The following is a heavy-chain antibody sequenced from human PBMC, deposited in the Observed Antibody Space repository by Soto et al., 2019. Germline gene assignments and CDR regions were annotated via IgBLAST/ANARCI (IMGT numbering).Heavy chain of an antibody. D-gene: IGHD3-10*01. CDR2: IYYSGST. J-gene: IGHJ4*02. Sequence: SETLSLTCTVSGGSISSGGYYWSWIRQHPGKGLEWIGYIYYSGSTYYNPSLKSRVTISVDTSKNQFSLKLSSVTAADTAVYYCARHKGYYGSGSPDMSYFDYWGQGTLVTVSS. CDR3: ARHKGYYGSGSPDMSYFDY. CDR1: GGSISSGGYY. V-gene: IGHV4-31*03.